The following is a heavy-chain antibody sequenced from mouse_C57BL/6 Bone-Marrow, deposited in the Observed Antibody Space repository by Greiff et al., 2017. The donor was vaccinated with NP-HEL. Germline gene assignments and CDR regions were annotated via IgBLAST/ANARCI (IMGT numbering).Heavy chain of an antibody. CDR2: IYPRSGNT. D-gene: IGHD1-1*01. J-gene: IGHJ2*01. V-gene: IGHV1-81*01. CDR3: ARFYYYGSSSYYFDY. CDR1: GYTFTSYG. Sequence: VQLQQSGAELARPGASVKLSCKASGYTFTSYGISWVKQRTGQGLEWIGEIYPRSGNTYYNEKFKGKATLTADKSSSTAYMELRSLTSEDSAVYFCARFYYYGSSSYYFDYWGQGTTLTVSS.